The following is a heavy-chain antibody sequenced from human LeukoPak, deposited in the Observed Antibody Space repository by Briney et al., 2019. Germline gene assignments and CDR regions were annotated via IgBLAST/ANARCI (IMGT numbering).Heavy chain of an antibody. Sequence: PSDTLSLTCTVSGVSRRRDYWSWMRQPPGKGRVGILYVSTGANTTYTPSLKSRVTISVDTSKNQFSLKLSSVTAAATAVYYCARGLQWDLQAFDIWGQGTMVTVSS. J-gene: IGHJ3*02. CDR3: ARGLQWDLQAFDI. CDR2: VSTGANT. CDR1: GVSRRRDY. V-gene: IGHV4-59*07. D-gene: IGHD1-26*01.